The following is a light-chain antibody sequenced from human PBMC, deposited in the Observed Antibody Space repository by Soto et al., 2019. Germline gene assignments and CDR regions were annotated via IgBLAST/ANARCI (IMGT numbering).Light chain of an antibody. V-gene: IGKV3-11*01. CDR3: QQRSNWPPGIT. Sequence: EIVLTQSPATLPLSPGERATLSCRASQSVSRYLAWYRQKPGQAPRLLIYDASNRATGIPARFSGSGSGTDFTLTSSSLEPEDFAVYYCQQRSNWPPGITFGPGTKVDIK. J-gene: IGKJ3*01. CDR1: QSVSRY. CDR2: DAS.